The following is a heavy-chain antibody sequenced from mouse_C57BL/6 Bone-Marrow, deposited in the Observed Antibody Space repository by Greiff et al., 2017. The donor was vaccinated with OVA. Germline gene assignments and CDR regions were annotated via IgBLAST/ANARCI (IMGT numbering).Heavy chain of an antibody. V-gene: IGHV1-26*01. Sequence: EVQLQQSGPELVKPGASVKISCKASGYTFTDYYMNWVKQSHGKSLEWIGDINPNNGGTSYNQKFKGKATLTVDKSSSTAYMELRSLTSEDSAVYYCASGGYYGSSFYWYFDVWGTGTTVTVSS. CDR1: GYTFTDYY. D-gene: IGHD1-1*01. CDR2: INPNNGGT. CDR3: ASGGYYGSSFYWYFDV. J-gene: IGHJ1*03.